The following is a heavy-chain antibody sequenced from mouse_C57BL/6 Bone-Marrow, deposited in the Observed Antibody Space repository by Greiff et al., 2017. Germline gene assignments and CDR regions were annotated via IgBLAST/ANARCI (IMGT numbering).Heavy chain of an antibody. Sequence: DVHLVESGGGLVKPGGSLKLSCAASGFTFSSYALSWVRQTPEKRLEWVATISDGGSYTYYPDNVQGRFTISRDNAKNNLYLQMSHLKSEDTAMYYCAHYGSSYVWFAYWGQGTLVTVSA. CDR3: AHYGSSYVWFAY. V-gene: IGHV5-4*01. CDR1: GFTFSSYA. J-gene: IGHJ3*01. CDR2: ISDGGSYT. D-gene: IGHD1-1*01.